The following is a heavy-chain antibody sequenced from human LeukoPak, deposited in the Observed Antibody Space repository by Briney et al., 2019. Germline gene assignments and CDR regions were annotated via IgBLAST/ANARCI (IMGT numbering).Heavy chain of an antibody. J-gene: IGHJ4*02. D-gene: IGHD2-2*01. CDR3: ARQLGYCSSTSCYADKVDY. Sequence: SETLSLTCTVSGGSISSSSYYWGWIRQPPWKGLELIGSIYYIGSTYYNPSLKSRVTISVDTSKNQFSLKLSSVTAADTALYYCARQLGYCSSTSCYADKVDYWGQGTLVTVSS. V-gene: IGHV4-39*01. CDR2: IYYIGST. CDR1: GGSISSSSYY.